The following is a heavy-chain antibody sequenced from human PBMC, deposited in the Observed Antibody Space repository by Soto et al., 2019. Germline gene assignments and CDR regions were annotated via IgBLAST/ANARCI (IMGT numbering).Heavy chain of an antibody. D-gene: IGHD4-17*01. J-gene: IGHJ4*02. CDR3: ASTEYYFDY. Sequence: SETLSLTCAVYGGSFSGYYWSWIRQPPGKGLEWIGEINHSGSTNYNPSLKSRVTISVDTSKNQFSLKLSSVTAADKAVYYCASTEYYFDYWGQGTLVTVSS. CDR2: INHSGST. CDR1: GGSFSGYY. V-gene: IGHV4-34*01.